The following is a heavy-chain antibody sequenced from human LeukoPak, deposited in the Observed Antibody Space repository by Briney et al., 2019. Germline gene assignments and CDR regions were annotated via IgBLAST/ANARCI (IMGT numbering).Heavy chain of an antibody. D-gene: IGHD3-10*01. V-gene: IGHV3-11*04. CDR3: VRDPSGSGSYYNY. J-gene: IGHJ4*02. Sequence: GGSLRLSCAASEFTFSDYYMSWIRQAPGKGLEWVSYISYSGDTIYYADSVKGRFTVSRDNSKNTLYLQMNSLRAEDTAVYYCVRDPSGSGSYYNYWGQGTLVTVSS. CDR2: ISYSGDTI. CDR1: EFTFSDYY.